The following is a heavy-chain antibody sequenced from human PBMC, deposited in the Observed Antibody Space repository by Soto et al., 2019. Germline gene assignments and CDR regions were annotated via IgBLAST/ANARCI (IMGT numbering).Heavy chain of an antibody. Sequence: GGSLRLSCAASGFTFSSYAMSWVRQAPGKGLEWVSGISGSGGSTYYADSVKGRFTISRDNSKNTLYLQMNSLRAEDTAVYDCASGYSGYDPSKFDYWGQGTLVTVSS. CDR1: GFTFSSYA. D-gene: IGHD5-12*01. J-gene: IGHJ4*02. CDR2: ISGSGGST. CDR3: ASGYSGYDPSKFDY. V-gene: IGHV3-23*01.